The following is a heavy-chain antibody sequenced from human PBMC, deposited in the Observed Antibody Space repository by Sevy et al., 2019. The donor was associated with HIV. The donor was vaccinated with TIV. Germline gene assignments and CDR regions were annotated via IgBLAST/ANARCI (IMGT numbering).Heavy chain of an antibody. CDR2: ISAYNCNT. Sequence: ASVKVSCKASGYTFTSYGISWVRQAPGQGLEWMGWISAYNCNTNYAQKLQGRVTMTTDTSTSTAYMELRSLRSDDTAVYYCARSGRSTVVTYAFDIWGQGTMVTVSS. J-gene: IGHJ3*02. CDR1: GYTFTSYG. V-gene: IGHV1-18*01. CDR3: ARSGRSTVVTYAFDI. D-gene: IGHD3-10*01.